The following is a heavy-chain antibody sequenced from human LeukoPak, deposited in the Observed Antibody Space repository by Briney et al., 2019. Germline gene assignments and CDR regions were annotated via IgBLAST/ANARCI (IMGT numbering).Heavy chain of an antibody. Sequence: PSETLSLTCTVSGGSISSYYRSWTRQPAGKGLEWIGRIYTSGSTNYNPSLKGRVTMSVDTSKNQFSLKLSSVTAADTAVYYCARISIAAAGRDIWGQGTMVTVSS. D-gene: IGHD6-13*01. CDR2: IYTSGST. J-gene: IGHJ3*02. CDR1: GGSISSYY. V-gene: IGHV4-4*07. CDR3: ARISIAAAGRDI.